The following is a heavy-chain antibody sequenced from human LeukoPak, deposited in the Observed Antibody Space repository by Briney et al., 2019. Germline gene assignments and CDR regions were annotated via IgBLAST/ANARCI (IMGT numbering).Heavy chain of an antibody. D-gene: IGHD6-19*01. Sequence: ASVKVSCKASGYTFTSYGISWVRQAPGQGLEWMRWISAYNGNTNYAQKLQGRVTMTTDTSTSTAYMELRSLRSDDTAVYYCAREDSSGWYLGYYYYGMDVWGQGTTVTVSS. J-gene: IGHJ6*02. CDR2: ISAYNGNT. CDR1: GYTFTSYG. V-gene: IGHV1-18*01. CDR3: AREDSSGWYLGYYYYGMDV.